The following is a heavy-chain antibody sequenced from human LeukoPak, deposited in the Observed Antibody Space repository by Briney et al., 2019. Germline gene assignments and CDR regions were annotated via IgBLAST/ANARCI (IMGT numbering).Heavy chain of an antibody. J-gene: IGHJ4*02. V-gene: IGHV3-48*03. CDR3: ARDLSRKTAFDY. CDR1: GFTFSSYE. CDR2: ISSSGSTI. D-gene: IGHD2-21*02. Sequence: PGGSLRLSCAASGFTFSSYEMNWVRQAPGKGLEWVSYISSSGSTIYYADSVKGRFTISRDNAKNSLYLQMNSLRAEDTAVYYCARDLSRKTAFDYWGQGTLVTVSS.